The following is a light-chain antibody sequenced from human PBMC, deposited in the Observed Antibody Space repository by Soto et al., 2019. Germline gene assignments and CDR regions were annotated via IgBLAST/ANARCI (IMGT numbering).Light chain of an antibody. CDR3: QQYGSSPQT. J-gene: IGKJ1*01. Sequence: EIVLTQSPGTLSLSPGERATLTCRASQSVSSSYLGWYQQKLGQAPRLLIYGASSRATGIRDRFSGSGSGTDFTLTISRLEPEDFAVYYCQQYGSSPQTFGQGTKVEIK. V-gene: IGKV3-20*01. CDR2: GAS. CDR1: QSVSSSY.